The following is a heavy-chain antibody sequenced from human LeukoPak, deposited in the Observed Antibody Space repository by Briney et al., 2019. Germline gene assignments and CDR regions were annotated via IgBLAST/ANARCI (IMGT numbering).Heavy chain of an antibody. CDR1: GFTFDDYG. Sequence: GGSLRLSCAASGFTFDDYGMSWVRQGPGKGLEWVSAINRNGDSTGYADSVKGRFTISRDNAKNSLYLQMNSLRAEDTAVYYCARGGGYYDYYYYYYMNVWGKGTTVTVSS. CDR2: INRNGDST. J-gene: IGHJ6*03. D-gene: IGHD2/OR15-2a*01. V-gene: IGHV3-20*04. CDR3: ARGGGYYDYYYYYYMNV.